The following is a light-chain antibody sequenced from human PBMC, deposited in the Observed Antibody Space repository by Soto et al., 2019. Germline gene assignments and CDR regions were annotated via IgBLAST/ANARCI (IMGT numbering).Light chain of an antibody. CDR1: QSIGSY. CDR3: QHRSNSPPTWT. V-gene: IGKV3-11*01. J-gene: IGKJ1*01. CDR2: DAS. Sequence: EIVLTQSPATLSLSPGDRATLSCRASQSIGSYLAWYQQKPGQAPSLLIYDASNRATGIPGRFSGSGSGIGFALTISSLEPENFAVYFCQHRSNSPPTWTFGQGTKVEIK.